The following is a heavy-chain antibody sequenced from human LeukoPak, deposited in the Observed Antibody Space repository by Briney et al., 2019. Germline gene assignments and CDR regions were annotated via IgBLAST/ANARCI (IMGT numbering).Heavy chain of an antibody. D-gene: IGHD3-22*01. CDR1: GFTFSNAW. V-gene: IGHV3-15*01. CDR3: TTDSSGNYGLKY. J-gene: IGHJ4*02. Sequence: PGGSLRLSCAVSGFTFSNAWMSWVRQAPGKGLEWVDRIKSKTDGGTTDYAAPVKGRFTISRDDSKNTLYLQMNSLKTEDTAVYYCTTDSSGNYGLKYWGQGTLVTVSS. CDR2: IKSKTDGGTT.